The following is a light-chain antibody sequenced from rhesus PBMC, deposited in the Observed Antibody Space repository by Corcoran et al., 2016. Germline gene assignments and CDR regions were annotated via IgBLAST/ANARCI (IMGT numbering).Light chain of an antibody. CDR1: QSLLHSGGKPY. V-gene: IGKV2-104*02. CDR2: EVS. J-gene: IGKJ4*01. CDR3: MQGIQLPLT. Sequence: DIVMTQTPLSLPVTPGEPASISCRSSQSLLHSGGKPYLYWYLQKPGQSPPLLIFEVSHRASGVTDRVSGSGSGTDFTLKISRVEAEDVGVYFCMQGIQLPLTFGGGTKVEIK.